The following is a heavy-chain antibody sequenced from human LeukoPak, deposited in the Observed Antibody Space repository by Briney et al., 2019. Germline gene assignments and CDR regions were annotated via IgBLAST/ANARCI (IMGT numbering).Heavy chain of an antibody. J-gene: IGHJ3*02. CDR3: AREKHSSSWYGAFDI. V-gene: IGHV3-21*01. D-gene: IGHD6-13*01. Sequence: PGGSLRLSCAASGFTFSSYSMNWVRQAPGKGLEWVSSISSSSSYIYYADSVKGRFTISRDNAKNSLYLQMNSLRAEDTAVYYCAREKHSSSWYGAFDIWGQGTMVTVSS. CDR1: GFTFSSYS. CDR2: ISSSSSYI.